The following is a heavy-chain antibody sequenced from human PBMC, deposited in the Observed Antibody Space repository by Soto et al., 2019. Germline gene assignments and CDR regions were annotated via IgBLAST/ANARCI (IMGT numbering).Heavy chain of an antibody. D-gene: IGHD2-2*01. J-gene: IGHJ6*02. CDR1: GASISSYY. CDR3: ARHYAGGLDV. CDR2: VYYSGSV. Sequence: SETLSLTCTVSGASISSYYWTWIRQPPGKGLEWIGYVYYSGSVNYNPSLKSRVTIPVDTTKHQFSLNLSSVTAADTAVYYCARHYAGGLDVWGQGITVTVSS. V-gene: IGHV4-59*08.